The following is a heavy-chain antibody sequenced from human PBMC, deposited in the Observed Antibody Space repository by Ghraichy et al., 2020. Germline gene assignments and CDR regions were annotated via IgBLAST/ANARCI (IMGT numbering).Heavy chain of an antibody. V-gene: IGHV3-48*02. CDR3: ARGYSTASWFTVGY. D-gene: IGHD2-2*01. Sequence: LSLTCEGSGFTFSNYNMNWVRQAPGKGLEWVSYISSSSSTIYYADSVRGRFTISRDNAKNSLYLQMNSLRDEYTAVYYCARGYSTASWFTVGYWGQGTLVTVSS. J-gene: IGHJ4*02. CDR1: GFTFSNYN. CDR2: ISSSSSTI.